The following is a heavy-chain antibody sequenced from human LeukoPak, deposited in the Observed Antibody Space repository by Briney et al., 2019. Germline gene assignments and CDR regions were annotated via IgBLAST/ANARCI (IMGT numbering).Heavy chain of an antibody. J-gene: IGHJ4*02. D-gene: IGHD2/OR15-2a*01. CDR1: EVTSSGSW. CDR2: INEDGSTK. V-gene: IGHV3-7*03. CDR3: ARDRAYSTFDY. Sequence: GGSLRLSCTASEVTSSGSWMTYVCQAPGKGRAWLANINEDGSTKNYVDSVKGRFSISRDNAKKSLYLQMNSLRAEDTAVYYCARDRAYSTFDYWGQGTLVTVSS.